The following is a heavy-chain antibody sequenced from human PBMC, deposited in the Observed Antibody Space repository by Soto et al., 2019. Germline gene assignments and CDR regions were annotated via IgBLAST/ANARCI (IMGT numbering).Heavy chain of an antibody. CDR2: IIPILGIA. CDR3: ATPYSGYDYHYYYGMDV. Sequence: SVKVSCKASGGTFSSYTISWVRQAPGQGLEWMGRIIPILGIANYAQKFQGRVTITRDTSASTAYMELSSLRSEDTAVYYCATPYSGYDYHYYYGMDVWGQGTTVTVSS. J-gene: IGHJ6*02. D-gene: IGHD5-12*01. CDR1: GGTFSSYT. V-gene: IGHV1-69*02.